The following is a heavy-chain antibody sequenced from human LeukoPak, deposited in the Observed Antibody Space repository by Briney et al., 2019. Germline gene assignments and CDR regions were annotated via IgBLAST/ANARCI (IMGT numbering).Heavy chain of an antibody. CDR1: GFTFSNYG. CDR3: AKGVVAATNAAYSGMDV. J-gene: IGHJ6*02. D-gene: IGHD2-15*01. V-gene: IGHV3-30*18. CDR2: ISYDESDK. Sequence: PGRSLRLSCAASGFTFSNYGMHWVRQAPGKGLEWVAVISYDESDKYYADSVKGRFTISRDNSKNTLYLQMNSLRPEDTAVYYCAKGVVAATNAAYSGMDVWGQGTTVTVSS.